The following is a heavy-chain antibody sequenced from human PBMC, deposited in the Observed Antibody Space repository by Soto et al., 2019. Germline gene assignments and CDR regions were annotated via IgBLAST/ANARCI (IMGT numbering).Heavy chain of an antibody. Sequence: PGGSLRLSCAASGFTFDDYAMHWVRQAPGKGLEWVSGLSWNSGSIGYADSVKGRFTISRDNAKNSLYLQMNSLRAEDTAFYYCAKGRDSSSSSWSDPWGQGTLVTVSS. J-gene: IGHJ5*02. V-gene: IGHV3-9*01. CDR1: GFTFDDYA. CDR2: LSWNSGSI. CDR3: AKGRDSSSSSWSDP. D-gene: IGHD6-6*01.